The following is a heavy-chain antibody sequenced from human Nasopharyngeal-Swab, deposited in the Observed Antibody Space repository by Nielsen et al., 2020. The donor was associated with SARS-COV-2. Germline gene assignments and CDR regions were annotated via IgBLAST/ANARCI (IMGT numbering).Heavy chain of an antibody. D-gene: IGHD3-16*01. Sequence: ASVKVSCKASGYTFNAYFLHWARQAPGQGLEWMGRISPNSGATDYAQKFQGRVTVTRDTSTSVVYMELSGLTSDDSDMYFCATDNGMSYAFWFWGQGALVTVSS. J-gene: IGHJ4*02. V-gene: IGHV1-2*05. CDR1: GYTFNAYF. CDR2: ISPNSGAT. CDR3: ATDNGMSYAFWF.